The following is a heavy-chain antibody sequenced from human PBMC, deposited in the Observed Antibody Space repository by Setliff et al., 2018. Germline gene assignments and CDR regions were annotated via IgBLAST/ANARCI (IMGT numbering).Heavy chain of an antibody. CDR2: IYYSGRT. Sequence: SETLSLTCTVSGGSISTYYWSWIRQPPGKGLEWIGYIYYSGRTNYNPSLRSRVTISVDTSKNQFSLKVSSVTVADTAVYYCARHENDYGDYDDAFDIWGQGTMVTVSS. V-gene: IGHV4-59*08. CDR1: GGSISTYY. J-gene: IGHJ3*02. D-gene: IGHD4-17*01. CDR3: ARHENDYGDYDDAFDI.